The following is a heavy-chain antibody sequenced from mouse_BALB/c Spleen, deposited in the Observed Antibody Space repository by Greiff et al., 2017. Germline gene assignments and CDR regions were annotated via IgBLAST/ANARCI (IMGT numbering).Heavy chain of an antibody. Sequence: EVQVVESGGGLVKPGGSLKLSCAASGFTFSDYYMYWVRQTPEKRLEWVATISDGGSYTYYPDSVKGRFTISRDNAKNNLYLQMSSLKSEDTAMYYCAREGVQGAMDYWGQGTSVTVSS. CDR1: GFTFSDYY. J-gene: IGHJ4*01. CDR3: AREGVQGAMDY. CDR2: ISDGGSYT. V-gene: IGHV5-4*02. D-gene: IGHD2-14*01.